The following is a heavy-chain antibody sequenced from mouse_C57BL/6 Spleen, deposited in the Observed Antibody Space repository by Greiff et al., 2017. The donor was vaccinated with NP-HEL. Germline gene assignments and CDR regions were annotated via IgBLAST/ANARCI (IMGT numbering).Heavy chain of an antibody. Sequence: EVMLVESGEGLVKPGGSLKLSCAASGFTFSSYAMSWVRQTPEKRLEWVAYISSGGDYIYYADTVKGRFTISSDNARNTLYLQMSSLKSEDTAMYYCTRGGGDYYFDYWGQGTTLTVSS. V-gene: IGHV5-9-1*02. CDR3: TRGGGDYYFDY. CDR2: ISSGGDYI. J-gene: IGHJ2*01. CDR1: GFTFSSYA. D-gene: IGHD2-13*01.